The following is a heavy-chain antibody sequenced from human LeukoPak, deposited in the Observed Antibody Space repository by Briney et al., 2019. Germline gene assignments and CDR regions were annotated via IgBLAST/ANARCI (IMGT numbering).Heavy chain of an antibody. CDR3: ARESGYSYGSDFDY. D-gene: IGHD5-18*01. J-gene: IGHJ4*02. CDR2: IYSGGST. Sequence: GGSQRLSCAASGFTVSSNYMSWLRQAPGKGLEWVSVIYSGGSTYYADSVKGRFTISRDNSKNTLYLQMNSLRAEDTAVYYCARESGYSYGSDFDYWGQGTLVTVSS. CDR1: GFTVSSNY. V-gene: IGHV3-53*01.